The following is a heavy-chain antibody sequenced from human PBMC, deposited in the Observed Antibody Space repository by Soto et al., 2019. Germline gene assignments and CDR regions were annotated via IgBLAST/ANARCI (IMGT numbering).Heavy chain of an antibody. CDR2: INPSGGDT. J-gene: IGHJ4*01. Sequence: ASVKVSCKASGHIFARYYMHWVRQAPGQGLEWMGRINPSGGDTSYTQRFQGRVTMTSDTSTITLYMELSGLTSEDTAVYYCARYSIAARRGIDYWGQ. V-gene: IGHV1-46*01. CDR3: ARYSIAARRGIDY. D-gene: IGHD6-6*01. CDR1: GHIFARYY.